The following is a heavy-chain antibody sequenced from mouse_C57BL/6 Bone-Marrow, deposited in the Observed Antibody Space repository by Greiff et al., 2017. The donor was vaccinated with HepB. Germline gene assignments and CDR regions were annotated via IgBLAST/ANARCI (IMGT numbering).Heavy chain of an antibody. CDR2: IYPGSGNT. V-gene: IGHV1-76*01. J-gene: IGHJ1*03. CDR1: GYTFTDYY. Sequence: QVHVKQSGAELVRPGASVKLSCKASGYTFTDYYINWVKQRPGQGLEWIARIYPGSGNTYYNEKFKGKATLTAEKSSSTAYMQLSSLTSEDSAVYFCARRRIYYYGSSYWYFDVWGTGTTVTVSS. CDR3: ARRRIYYYGSSYWYFDV. D-gene: IGHD1-1*01.